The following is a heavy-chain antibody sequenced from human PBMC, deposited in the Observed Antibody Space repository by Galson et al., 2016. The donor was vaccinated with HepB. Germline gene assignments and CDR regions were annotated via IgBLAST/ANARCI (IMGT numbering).Heavy chain of an antibody. V-gene: IGHV1-3*01. D-gene: IGHD6-19*01. Sequence: SVKVSCKASGYTFPNYAVHWVRQAPGRRLEWMGWINAGYGNTKYSEDFQARVIIARDTSASTGYMELSSLRSEDTAVYYCARGIAVAGTGGKLDYWGQGTLVTVSS. J-gene: IGHJ4*02. CDR1: GYTFPNYA. CDR3: ARGIAVAGTGGKLDY. CDR2: INAGYGNT.